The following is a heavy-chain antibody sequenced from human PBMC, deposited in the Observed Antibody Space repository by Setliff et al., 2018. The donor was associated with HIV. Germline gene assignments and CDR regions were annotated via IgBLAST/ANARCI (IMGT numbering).Heavy chain of an antibody. Sequence: ASVKVSCKASGYTFTSYYIHWVRQAPGQGLEWMGMISPSGGATTYAQKFQGRVTMTRDTSTSTVYMELSSLRSEDTAVYYCARGLLEMATTPPPLGYWGQGTLVTVSS. J-gene: IGHJ4*02. CDR3: ARGLLEMATTPPPLGY. CDR1: GYTFTSYY. V-gene: IGHV1-46*01. CDR2: ISPSGGAT. D-gene: IGHD5-12*01.